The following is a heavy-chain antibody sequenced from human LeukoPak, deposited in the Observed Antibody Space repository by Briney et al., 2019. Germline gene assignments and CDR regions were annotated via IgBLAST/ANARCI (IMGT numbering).Heavy chain of an antibody. V-gene: IGHV1-69*13. J-gene: IGHJ4*01. Sequence: SVKVSCKASGGTFTSYAISWVRQAPGQGLEWMGGIIPIFGTANYAQKFQGRVTVTADESTSTAYMELSSLRSEDTAVYYCARDSPYYYDISGYAFDYWGQGTLVNVSS. CDR1: GGTFTSYA. D-gene: IGHD3-22*01. CDR2: IIPIFGTA. CDR3: ARDSPYYYDISGYAFDY.